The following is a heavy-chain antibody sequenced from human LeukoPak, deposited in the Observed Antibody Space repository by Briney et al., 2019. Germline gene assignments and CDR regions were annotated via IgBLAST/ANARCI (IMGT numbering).Heavy chain of an antibody. D-gene: IGHD3-22*01. CDR3: ATSRYDSSGYYGIIGY. CDR2: ITSSSIYI. J-gene: IGHJ4*02. Sequence: GGSLRLSCAASGFTFSRYTMNWVRQAPGKGLEWVSSITSSSIYIYYADSVKGRFTISRDNATNSLYLQMNSLRAEDTAVYYCATSRYDSSGYYGIIGYWGQGTLVTVSS. V-gene: IGHV3-21*01. CDR1: GFTFSRYT.